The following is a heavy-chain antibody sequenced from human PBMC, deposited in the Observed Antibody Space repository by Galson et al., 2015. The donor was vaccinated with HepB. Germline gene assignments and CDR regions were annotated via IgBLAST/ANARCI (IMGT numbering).Heavy chain of an antibody. D-gene: IGHD5-12*01. J-gene: IGHJ3*02. V-gene: IGHV1-18*01. CDR3: AREKDGFFLVGYDAKSQIDAFDI. CDR1: GYTFTSYG. Sequence: SVKVSCKASGYTFTSYGISWVRQAPGQGLEWMGWISAYTGNTKYTQKLQGRVTMTTDTSTSTAYMELRSLRSDDTAVYYCAREKDGFFLVGYDAKSQIDAFDIWGQGTMVTVSS. CDR2: ISAYTGNT.